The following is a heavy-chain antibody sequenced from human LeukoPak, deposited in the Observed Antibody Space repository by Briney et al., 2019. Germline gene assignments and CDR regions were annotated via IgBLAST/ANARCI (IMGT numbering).Heavy chain of an antibody. CDR3: ASSTGSSITMVRGVGDY. CDR1: GFTFSNYA. J-gene: IGHJ4*02. V-gene: IGHV3-30-3*01. Sequence: GGSLRLSCAASGFTFSNYAMHWVRQAPGMGLEWVAVISYDGSNKYYADSVKGRFTISRDNSKNTLYLQMNSLRAEDTAVYYCASSTGSSITMVRGVGDYWGQGTLVTVSS. CDR2: ISYDGSNK. D-gene: IGHD3-10*01.